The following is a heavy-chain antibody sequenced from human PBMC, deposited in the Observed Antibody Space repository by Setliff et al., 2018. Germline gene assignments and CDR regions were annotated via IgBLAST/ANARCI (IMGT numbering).Heavy chain of an antibody. CDR3: ARVGRRVDPDTVRPRYSDL. D-gene: IGHD3-3*01. CDR2: INHSGST. CDR1: GGSFSAYY. Sequence: SETLSLTCAVYGGSFSAYYWSWIRQPPGKGLEWIGEINHSGSTKYNPSLKSRVTISVDTSKNQFSLKLNSVTAADTAVYYCARVGRRVDPDTVRPRYSDLWGRGTLVTVSS. J-gene: IGHJ2*01. V-gene: IGHV4-34*01.